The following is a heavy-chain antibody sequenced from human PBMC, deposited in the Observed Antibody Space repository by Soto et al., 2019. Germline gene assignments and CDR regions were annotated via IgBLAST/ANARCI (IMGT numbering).Heavy chain of an antibody. V-gene: IGHV3-21*01. CDR2: ISSSSSYI. CDR3: AREGQSGYYYYYGMDV. J-gene: IGHJ6*02. CDR1: GFTFSSYS. Sequence: PGGSLRLSCAASGFTFSSYSMNWARQAPGKGLEWVSSISSSSSYIYYADSVKGRFTISRDNAKNSLYLQMNSLRAEDTAVYYCAREGQSGYYYYYGMDVWGQGTTVTVSS.